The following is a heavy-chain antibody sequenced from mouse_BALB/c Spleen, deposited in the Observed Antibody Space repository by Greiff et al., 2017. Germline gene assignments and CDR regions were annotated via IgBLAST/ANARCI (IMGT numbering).Heavy chain of an antibody. Sequence: VQLKESGGGLVKLGGSLKLSCAASGFTFSSYYMSWVRQTPEKRLELVAAINSNGGSTYYPDTVKGRFTISRDNAKNTLYLQMSSLKSEDTALYYCAREGGLPGYFDYWGQGTTLTVSS. CDR3: AREGGLPGYFDY. D-gene: IGHD2-4*01. CDR2: INSNGGST. V-gene: IGHV5-6-2*01. CDR1: GFTFSSYY. J-gene: IGHJ2*01.